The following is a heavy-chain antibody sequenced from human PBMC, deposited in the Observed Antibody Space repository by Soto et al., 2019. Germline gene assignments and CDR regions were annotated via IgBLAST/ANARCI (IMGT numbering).Heavy chain of an antibody. CDR3: AKEGIAVAGPNFDY. J-gene: IGHJ4*02. D-gene: IGHD6-19*01. V-gene: IGHV3-30*18. CDR1: GFTFSSYG. Sequence: QVQLVESGGGVVQPGRSLRLSCAASGFTFSSYGMHWVRQAPGKGLEWVAVISYDGSNKYYADSVKGRFTISRDNSKNTLYLQMNRLRAEDTAVYYCAKEGIAVAGPNFDYWGQGTLVTVSS. CDR2: ISYDGSNK.